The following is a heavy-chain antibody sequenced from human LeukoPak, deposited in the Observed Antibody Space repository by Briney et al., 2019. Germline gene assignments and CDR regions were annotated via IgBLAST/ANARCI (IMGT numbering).Heavy chain of an antibody. J-gene: IGHJ6*02. V-gene: IGHV1-2*02. Sequence: ASVKVSCKASGYTFTDYCVHWVRQAPGQGLEWMGWVIPSSGGATYAQNFQGRVTMTRDTSIATAYMELSRLRSDDTAVYYCARDENPYYYYGMDVWGQGTTVTVSS. CDR2: VIPSSGGA. CDR1: GYTFTDYC. CDR3: ARDENPYYYYGMDV.